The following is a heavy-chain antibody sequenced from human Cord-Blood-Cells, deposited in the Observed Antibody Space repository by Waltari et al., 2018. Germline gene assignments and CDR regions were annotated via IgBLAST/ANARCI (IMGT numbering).Heavy chain of an antibody. V-gene: IGHV1-3*01. D-gene: IGHD1-1*01. J-gene: IGHJ4*02. Sequence: LEWMGWINAGNGNTKYSQKFQGRVTITRDTSASTAYMELSSLGSEDTAVYYCAREADWNYFDYWGQGTLVTVSS. CDR3: AREADWNYFDY. CDR2: INAGNGNT.